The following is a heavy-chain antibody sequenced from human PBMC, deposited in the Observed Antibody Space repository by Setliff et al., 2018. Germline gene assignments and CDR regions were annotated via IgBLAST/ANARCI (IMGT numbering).Heavy chain of an antibody. CDR1: GASISSGPYY. J-gene: IGHJ4*02. CDR2: LHTSDTT. V-gene: IGHV4-61*02. Sequence: SETLSLTCAVSGASISSGPYYWTWLRQPAGKGPEWVGRLHTSDTTTYNLSLKSRVTMSMDKANNQFSLRVTSVTAADTAVYFCARDNTIVGATDYWGQGILVTVSS. CDR3: ARDNTIVGATDY. D-gene: IGHD1-26*01.